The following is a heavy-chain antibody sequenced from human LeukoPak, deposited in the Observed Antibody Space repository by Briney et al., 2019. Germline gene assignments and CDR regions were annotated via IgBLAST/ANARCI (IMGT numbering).Heavy chain of an antibody. V-gene: IGHV1-2*02. J-gene: IGHJ4*02. CDR3: ARVYYYYDSSGILTLYFDY. CDR1: GYTFTSYY. CDR2: VNPTSGGT. D-gene: IGHD3-22*01. Sequence: ASVEVSCKTSGYTFTSYYMHWVRQAPGQGLEWIGWVNPTSGGTNYAQKFQGRVTMTRDTSISTAYMELSRLRSDDTAVYYCARVYYYYDSSGILTLYFDYWGQGTLVTVSS.